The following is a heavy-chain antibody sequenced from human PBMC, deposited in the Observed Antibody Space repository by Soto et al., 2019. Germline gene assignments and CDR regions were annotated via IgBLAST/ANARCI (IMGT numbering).Heavy chain of an antibody. CDR2: INHSGST. Sequence: PSETLSLTCAVYGGSFSGYYWSWIRQPPGKGLEWIGEINHSGSTNYNPSLKSRVTISVDTSKNQFSLKLSSVTAADTAVYYCARKGCSSTSCYYYGIDVWGQGTTVTVSS. CDR1: GGSFSGYY. CDR3: ARKGCSSTSCYYYGIDV. V-gene: IGHV4-34*01. D-gene: IGHD2-2*01. J-gene: IGHJ6*02.